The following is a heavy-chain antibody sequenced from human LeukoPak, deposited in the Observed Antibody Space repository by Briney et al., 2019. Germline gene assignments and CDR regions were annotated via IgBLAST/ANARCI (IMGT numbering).Heavy chain of an antibody. CDR1: RFTFSSYD. Sequence: GGSLRLSCAAYRFTFSSYDMHWVRQATGKGLEWVSGIGTAGDTYHLGSVKGRFTISRVNAKNSLYLQMNSLRAGDTAVYYCARASRSSAADFDYWGQGTLVTVSS. V-gene: IGHV3-13*01. CDR3: ARASRSSAADFDY. J-gene: IGHJ4*02. CDR2: IGTAGDT. D-gene: IGHD2-2*01.